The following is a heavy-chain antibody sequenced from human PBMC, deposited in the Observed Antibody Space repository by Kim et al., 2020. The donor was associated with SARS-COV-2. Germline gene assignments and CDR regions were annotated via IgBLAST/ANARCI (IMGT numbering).Heavy chain of an antibody. CDR3: ARDFGSSWRYYNYAMDV. J-gene: IGHJ6*01. CDR1: GDSVSSNSAA. D-gene: IGHD6-13*01. V-gene: IGHV6-1*01. CDR2: TYYRSKWYN. Sequence: SQTLSLTCAISGDSVSSNSAAWNWIRQSPSRGLEWLGRTYYRSKWYNDYAVSVKSRITINPDTSKNQFSLQLNSVTPEDTAVYYCARDFGSSWRYYNYAMDVWGQGTTVTLSS.